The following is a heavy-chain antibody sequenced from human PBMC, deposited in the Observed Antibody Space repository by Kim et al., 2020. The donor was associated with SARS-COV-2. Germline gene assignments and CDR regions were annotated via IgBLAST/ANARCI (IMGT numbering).Heavy chain of an antibody. Sequence: GGSLRLSCAASGFTFSSYTMHWVRQAPGKGLEWVAVISNDGSNKYYADSVKGRFTISRDNSKNTLYLQMNSLRAEDTAVYYCATGSGRYLTPFDYWGQGTLVTVSS. CDR1: GFTFSSYT. D-gene: IGHD1-26*01. V-gene: IGHV3-30-3*01. J-gene: IGHJ4*02. CDR2: ISNDGSNK. CDR3: ATGSGRYLTPFDY.